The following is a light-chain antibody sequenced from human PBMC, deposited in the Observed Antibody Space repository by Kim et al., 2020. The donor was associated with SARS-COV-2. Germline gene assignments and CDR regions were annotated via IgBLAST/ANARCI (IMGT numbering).Light chain of an antibody. J-gene: IGLJ2*01. CDR1: GSNIGNNY. CDR3: GAWDSSLDALV. Sequence: GKKVTRPCSGSGSNIGNNYVSWYQQLPGTAPKLLIYDNNERPSGIPDRFSGSKSGTSATLGITGLQTGDEADYYCGAWDSSLDALVFGGGTQLTVL. CDR2: DNN. V-gene: IGLV1-51*01.